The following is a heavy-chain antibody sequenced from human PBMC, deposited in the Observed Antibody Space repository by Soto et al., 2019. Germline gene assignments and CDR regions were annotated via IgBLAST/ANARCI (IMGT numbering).Heavy chain of an antibody. CDR3: AIGHAPLGAFDI. CDR1: GFTFSSYG. D-gene: IGHD2-2*01. Sequence: GESLKISCAASGFTFSSYGMHWVRQAPGKGLEWVAVIWYDGSNKYYADSVKGRFTISRDNSKNTLYLQMNSLRAEDTAVYYCAIGHAPLGAFDIWGQGTMVTVSS. J-gene: IGHJ3*02. CDR2: IWYDGSNK. V-gene: IGHV3-33*01.